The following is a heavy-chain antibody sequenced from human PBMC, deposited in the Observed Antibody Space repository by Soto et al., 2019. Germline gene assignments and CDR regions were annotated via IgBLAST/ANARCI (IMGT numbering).Heavy chain of an antibody. CDR1: GGSISSYY. Sequence: SETLSLTCTVSGGSISSYYWSWIRQPPGKGLEWIGYIYYSGSTNYNPSLKSRVTISVDTSKNQFSLKLSSVTAADTAVYYCARHSPQLGTPVDIDYWGQGTLVTVSS. D-gene: IGHD1-1*01. CDR3: ARHSPQLGTPVDIDY. V-gene: IGHV4-59*08. J-gene: IGHJ4*02. CDR2: IYYSGST.